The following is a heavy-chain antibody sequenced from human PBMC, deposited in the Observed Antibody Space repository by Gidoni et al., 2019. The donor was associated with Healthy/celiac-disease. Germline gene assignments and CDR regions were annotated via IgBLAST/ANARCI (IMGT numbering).Heavy chain of an antibody. V-gene: IGHV4-34*01. D-gene: IGHD3-10*01. CDR3: ARVFGSYYYGSGGWFDP. Sequence: HVQLQQWGAGLLKPSETLSLTCAVYGGSFRGYYWSCIRQPPGKGLEWIGEITHSGSTNYNPSLKSRVTRSVDTSKNQFSRKLSSVTAADTAVDYCARVFGSYYYGSGGWFDPWGQGTLVTVSS. CDR2: ITHSGST. CDR1: GGSFRGYY. J-gene: IGHJ5*02.